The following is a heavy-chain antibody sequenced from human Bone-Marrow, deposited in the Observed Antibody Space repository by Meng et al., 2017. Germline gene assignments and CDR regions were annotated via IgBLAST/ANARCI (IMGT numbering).Heavy chain of an antibody. D-gene: IGHD2-15*01. Sequence: QGELQGSGPGLVKPAGTLALTCAVSGGSISSPNWWSWVRQPPGRGLEWIGEIYHSGSTTYNPSLLSRVTISVDKSKNQFSLKLSSVTAADTAVYYCASGYCSGGSCQVGWFDPWGQGTLVTVSS. CDR3: ASGYCSGGSCQVGWFDP. CDR2: IYHSGST. J-gene: IGHJ5*02. V-gene: IGHV4-4*02. CDR1: GGSISSPNW.